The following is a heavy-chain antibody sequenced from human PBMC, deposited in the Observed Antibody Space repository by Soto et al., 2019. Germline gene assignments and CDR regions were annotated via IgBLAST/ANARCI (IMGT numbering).Heavy chain of an antibody. J-gene: IGHJ2*01. CDR3: ACVEAEDGILDLLPVSAFLLNRSSDL. D-gene: IGHD1-26*01. Sequence: KGLEWVSGINWNGGSTGYADSVKGRFTISRDNAKNSLYLQMNSLRAEDTALYYCACVEAEDGILDLLPVSAFLLNRSSDL. V-gene: IGHV3-20*03. CDR2: INWNGGST.